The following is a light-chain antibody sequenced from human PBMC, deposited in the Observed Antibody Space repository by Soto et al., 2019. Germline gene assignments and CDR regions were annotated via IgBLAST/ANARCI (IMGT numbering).Light chain of an antibody. Sequence: AIRMTQSPSSFSASTGDRVTITCRASQGISSYLAWYQQKPGKAPKLLIYAASTLQSGVPSRFSGSGSGTDFTLTISCLQSEDFATYYCQQYYIYPPTFGQGTKLEIK. CDR3: QQYYIYPPT. CDR1: QGISSY. J-gene: IGKJ2*01. CDR2: AAS. V-gene: IGKV1-8*01.